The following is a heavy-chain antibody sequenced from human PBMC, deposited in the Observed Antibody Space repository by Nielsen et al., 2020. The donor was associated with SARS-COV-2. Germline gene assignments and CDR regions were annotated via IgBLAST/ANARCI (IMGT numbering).Heavy chain of an antibody. Sequence: ASVKVSCKASGYTFTSYAMHWVRQAPGQRLEWMGWINAGNGNTKYSQKFQGRVTITRDTSASTAYMELSSLRSEDTAVYYCARGSTVTPSDYWGQGTLVTVSS. D-gene: IGHD4-17*01. CDR2: INAGNGNT. J-gene: IGHJ4*02. CDR3: ARGSTVTPSDY. CDR1: GYTFTSYA. V-gene: IGHV1-3*01.